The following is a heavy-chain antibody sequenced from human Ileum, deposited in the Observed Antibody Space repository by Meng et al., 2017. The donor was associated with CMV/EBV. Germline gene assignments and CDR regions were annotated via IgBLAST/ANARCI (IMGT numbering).Heavy chain of an antibody. CDR2: IKQDGSEK. CDR1: GFAFSSFW. V-gene: IGHV3-7*01. D-gene: IGHD5-18*01. CDR3: ARWNGYGYGLNY. Sequence: GESLKISCAASGFAFSSFWMTWIRQVPGKGLECVANIKQDGSEKNYVDPVKDRFTISRDNAKNSLYLQMNSLRAEDTGVYYCARWNGYGYGLNYWGQGTVVTVSS. J-gene: IGHJ4*02.